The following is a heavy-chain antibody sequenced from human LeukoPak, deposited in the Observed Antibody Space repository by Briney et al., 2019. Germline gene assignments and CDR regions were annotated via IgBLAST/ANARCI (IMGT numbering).Heavy chain of an antibody. J-gene: IGHJ4*02. CDR2: INPNSGGT. CDR1: GYTFTGYY. Sequence: ASVKVSCKASGYTFTGYYMYWVRQAPGQGLEWMGWINPNSGGTNYAQKFQGRVTMTRDTSISTAYMELSRLRSDDTAVYYCARDRYCSSTSCYYYFDYWGQGTLVTVSS. D-gene: IGHD2-2*01. CDR3: ARDRYCSSTSCYYYFDY. V-gene: IGHV1-2*02.